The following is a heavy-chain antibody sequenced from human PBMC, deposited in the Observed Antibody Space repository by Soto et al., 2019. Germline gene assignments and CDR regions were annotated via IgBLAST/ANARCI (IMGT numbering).Heavy chain of an antibody. J-gene: IGHJ6*03. V-gene: IGHV3-11*01. CDR2: ISSSGSTI. Sequence: PGGSLRLSCAASGFTFSDYYMSWIRQAPGKGLEWVSYISSSGSTIYYADSVKGRFTISRDNAKNSLYLQMNSLRAEDTAVYYCARDTVGYCSGGSCYSSRYSYMDVWGKGTTVPVSS. D-gene: IGHD2-15*01. CDR1: GFTFSDYY. CDR3: ARDTVGYCSGGSCYSSRYSYMDV.